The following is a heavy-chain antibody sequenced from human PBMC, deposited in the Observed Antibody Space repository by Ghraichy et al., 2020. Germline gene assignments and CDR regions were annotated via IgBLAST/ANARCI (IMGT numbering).Heavy chain of an antibody. CDR2: IYYSGST. CDR3: ARLGAVAANYYYGMDV. CDR1: GGSISSSSYY. V-gene: IGHV4-39*01. D-gene: IGHD6-19*01. J-gene: IGHJ6*02. Sequence: SETLSLTCTVSGGSISSSSYYWGWIRQPPGKGLEWIGSIYYSGSTYYNPSLKSRVTISVDTSKNQFSLKLSSVTAADTAVYYCARLGAVAANYYYGMDVWGQGTTVTVSS.